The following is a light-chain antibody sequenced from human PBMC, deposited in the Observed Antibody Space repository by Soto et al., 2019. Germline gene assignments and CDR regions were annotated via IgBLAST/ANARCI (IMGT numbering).Light chain of an antibody. V-gene: IGLV2-14*01. Sequence: QSALTQPASVSGSPGQSITISCTGTRSDVGGYNYVSWYQQHPGKAPKLMIYDVSSRPSGVSNRFSGSKSGNTASLTISGLQAEDEADYYCSSYTSSSTPHVVFGGGTQLTVL. CDR1: RSDVGGYNY. CDR2: DVS. J-gene: IGLJ2*01. CDR3: SSYTSSSTPHVV.